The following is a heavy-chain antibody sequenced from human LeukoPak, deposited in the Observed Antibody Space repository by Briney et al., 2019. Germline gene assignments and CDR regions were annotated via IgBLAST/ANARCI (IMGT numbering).Heavy chain of an antibody. J-gene: IGHJ4*02. CDR2: INTNAGNP. D-gene: IGHD3-16*01. CDR1: GYRFTDYA. V-gene: IGHV7-4-1*02. CDR3: ARDPNRYSHLWGDDY. Sequence: ASVKVSCKASGYRFTDYAINWVRQALGQGLEWMGWINTNAGNPTYARGFTGRFVFSLGTSVSTAYLQISSLKAEDTAVYYCARDPNRYSHLWGDDYGAQEPLVTVPS.